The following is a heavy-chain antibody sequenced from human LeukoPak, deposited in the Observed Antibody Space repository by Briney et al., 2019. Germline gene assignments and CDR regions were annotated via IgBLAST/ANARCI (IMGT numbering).Heavy chain of an antibody. J-gene: IGHJ4*02. CDR2: IYYSGST. D-gene: IGHD3-9*01. V-gene: IGHV4-39*01. CDR3: ARREYYDILTGYQNPDYSFDY. CDR1: GGSISSSSYY. Sequence: PSETLSLTCTVSGGSISSSSYYWGWIRQPPGKGLEWIGSIYYSGSTYYNPSLKSRVTISVDTSKNQFSLKLSSVTAADTAVYYCARREYYDILTGYQNPDYSFDYWGQGTLVTVSS.